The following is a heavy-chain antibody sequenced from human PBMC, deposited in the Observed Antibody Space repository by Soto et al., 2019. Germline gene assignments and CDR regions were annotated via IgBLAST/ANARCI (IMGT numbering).Heavy chain of an antibody. CDR3: ARDSRYYDFWSGLSYYYGMDV. CDR2: ISAYNGNT. Sequence: ASVRVSCKASGYRFTSYGISWVRQAPGQGLEWMGWISAYNGNTNYAQKLQGRVTMTTDTSTSTAYMELRSLRSDDTAVYYCARDSRYYDFWSGLSYYYGMDVWGQGTTVTVSS. J-gene: IGHJ6*01. V-gene: IGHV1-18*01. D-gene: IGHD3-3*01. CDR1: GYRFTSYG.